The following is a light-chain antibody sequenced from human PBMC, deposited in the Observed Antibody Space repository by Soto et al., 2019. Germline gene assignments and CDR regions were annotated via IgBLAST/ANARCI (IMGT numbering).Light chain of an antibody. V-gene: IGKV3-20*01. CDR3: RQYGRSLGFA. J-gene: IGKJ4*01. CDR2: GAS. Sequence: EIVLTQFPGTLSLSPGERATLSGRASQTVSSNFLAWYQEKPGQGPRLLIYGASTRATGIPDRFSGSGSGTDFTLTISRLDPEDFAVYYCRQYGRSLGFAVGGGTKVDIK. CDR1: QTVSSNF.